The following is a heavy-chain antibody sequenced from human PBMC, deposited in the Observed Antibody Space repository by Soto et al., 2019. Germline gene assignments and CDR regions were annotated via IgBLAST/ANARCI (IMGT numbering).Heavy chain of an antibody. V-gene: IGHV5-51*01. CDR3: ARLMVRGVIMLPFYYYGMDV. D-gene: IGHD3-10*01. J-gene: IGHJ6*02. Sequence: PGVSLKISRQGCGYRFTSYWLGYVRQIPGKGLEWLGIIYPGDSDTRYSPSFQGQVTISADKSISTAYLQWSSLKASDTAMYYCARLMVRGVIMLPFYYYGMDVWCQGTTVTVSS. CDR2: IYPGDSDT. CDR1: GYRFTSYW.